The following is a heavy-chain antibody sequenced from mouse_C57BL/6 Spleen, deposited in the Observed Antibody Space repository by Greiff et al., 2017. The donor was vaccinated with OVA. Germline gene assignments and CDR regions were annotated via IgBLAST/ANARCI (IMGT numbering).Heavy chain of an antibody. CDR3: ARGPYYYGSSYDYAMDY. Sequence: VQLKESGPGLVKPSQSLSLTCSVTGYSITSGYYWNWIRQFPGNKLEWMGYISYDGSNNYNPSLKNRISITRDTSKNQFFLKLNSVTTEDTATYYCARGPYYYGSSYDYAMDYWGQGTSVTVSS. D-gene: IGHD1-1*01. CDR2: ISYDGSN. V-gene: IGHV3-6*01. CDR1: GYSITSGYY. J-gene: IGHJ4*01.